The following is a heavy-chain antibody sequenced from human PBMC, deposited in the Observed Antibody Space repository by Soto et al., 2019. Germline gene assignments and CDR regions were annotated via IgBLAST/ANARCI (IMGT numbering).Heavy chain of an antibody. J-gene: IGHJ2*01. V-gene: IGHV1-18*04. D-gene: IGHD3-3*01. CDR3: ARYDFWSGPKGWYFDL. Sequence: GASVKVSCKASGYTFTSYGISWVRQAPGQGLEWMGWTSAYNGNTNYAQKLQGRVTMTTDTSTSTAYMELRSLRSDDTAVYYCARYDFWSGPKGWYFDLWGRGTLVTVSS. CDR1: GYTFTSYG. CDR2: TSAYNGNT.